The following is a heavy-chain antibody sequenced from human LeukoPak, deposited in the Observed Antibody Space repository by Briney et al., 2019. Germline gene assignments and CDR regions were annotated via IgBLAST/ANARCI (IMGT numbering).Heavy chain of an antibody. D-gene: IGHD3-3*01. V-gene: IGHV3-21*01. CDR2: ISSSSSSYI. Sequence: GGSLRLSCAASGFTFSSYSMNWVRQAPGKGLEWVSSISSSSSSYIYYADSVKGRFTISRDNAKNSLYLQMNSLRAEDTAVYYCARDRRTVTIFGVVTNPFDPWGQGTLVTVSS. J-gene: IGHJ5*02. CDR1: GFTFSSYS. CDR3: ARDRRTVTIFGVVTNPFDP.